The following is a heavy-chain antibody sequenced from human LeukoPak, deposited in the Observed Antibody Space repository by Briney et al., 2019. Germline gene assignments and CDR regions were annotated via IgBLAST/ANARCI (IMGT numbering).Heavy chain of an antibody. D-gene: IGHD2-15*01. CDR2: VYYSGST. CDR1: GGSVSGYY. Sequence: SETLSLTCVVSGGSVSGYYWGWIRQPPGRGPEWIGYVYYSGSTNYNPSFKSRITISVDTSRNQFSLQLSSVTAADTAVYYCAKIHRYCSGGACYVLDNWGQGTLVAVSS. J-gene: IGHJ4*02. CDR3: AKIHRYCSGGACYVLDN. V-gene: IGHV4-59*02.